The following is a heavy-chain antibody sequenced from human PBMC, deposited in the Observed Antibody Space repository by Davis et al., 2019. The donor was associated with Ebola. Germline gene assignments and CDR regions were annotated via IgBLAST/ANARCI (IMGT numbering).Heavy chain of an antibody. J-gene: IGHJ6*02. D-gene: IGHD5-18*01. CDR2: ISSGSTSM. V-gene: IGHV3-21*04. CDR3: ARARLERYSYGYYYGMDV. CDR1: GFTFRIYS. Sequence: GESLKISCAASGFTFRIYSMNWVRQAPGKGLEWVSSISSGSTSMSYADSVKGRFTISRDNAKNSLYLQMNSLRAEDTAVYYCARARLERYSYGYYYGMDVWGQGTTVTVSS.